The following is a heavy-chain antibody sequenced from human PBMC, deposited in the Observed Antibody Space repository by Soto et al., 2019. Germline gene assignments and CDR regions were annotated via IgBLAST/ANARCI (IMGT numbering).Heavy chain of an antibody. CDR3: ARHDGSSSWYVRVGGYFDY. D-gene: IGHD6-13*01. J-gene: IGHJ4*02. CDR1: GGSISSSSYY. CDR2: IYYSGST. V-gene: IGHV4-39*01. Sequence: QLQLQESGPGLVKPSETLSLTCTVSGGSISSSSYYWGWIRQPPGKGLEWIGSIYYSGSTYYNPSLKSRVTTSVETFKNQFSLKLSSVTAADTAVYYCARHDGSSSWYVRVGGYFDYWGQGTLVTVSS.